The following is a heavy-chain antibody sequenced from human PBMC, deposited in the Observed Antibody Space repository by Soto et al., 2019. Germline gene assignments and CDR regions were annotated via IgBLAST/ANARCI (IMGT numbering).Heavy chain of an antibody. Sequence: PSETLSLTCAVYGGSFSGYYWSWIRQPPGKGLEWIGEINHSGSTNYNPSLKSRVTISVDTSKNQFSLKLSSETAADTAVYYCARGDGFLEWLGGGITKTNWFDPWGQGTLVTVSS. D-gene: IGHD3-3*01. CDR3: ARGDGFLEWLGGGITKTNWFDP. J-gene: IGHJ5*02. CDR2: INHSGST. V-gene: IGHV4-34*01. CDR1: GGSFSGYY.